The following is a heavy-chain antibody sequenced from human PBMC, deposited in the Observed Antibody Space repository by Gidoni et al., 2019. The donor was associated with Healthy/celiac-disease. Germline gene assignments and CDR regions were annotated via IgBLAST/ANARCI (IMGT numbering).Heavy chain of an antibody. V-gene: IGHV4-39*07. J-gene: IGHJ4*02. CDR3: AREGEDFWSGFHESYFDY. CDR2: IYYSGST. D-gene: IGHD3-3*01. CDR1: GGSISSSSYY. Sequence: QLQLQESGPGLVKPSETLSLTCTVSGGSISSSSYYWGWIRQPPGKGLEWIGSIYYSGSTYYNPSLKSRVTISVDTSKNQFSLKLSSVTAADTAVYYCAREGEDFWSGFHESYFDYWGQGTLVTVSS.